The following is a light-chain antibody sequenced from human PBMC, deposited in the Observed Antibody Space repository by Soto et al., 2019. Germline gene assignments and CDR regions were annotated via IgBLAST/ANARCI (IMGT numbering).Light chain of an antibody. CDR1: QSVGNS. CDR3: QQYNTYGLT. V-gene: IGKV1-5*01. J-gene: IGKJ4*02. Sequence: DIPMTQSPSTLSASVGDRVNITCRASQSVGNSLAWYQQRPGKAPKLLIFDASTLESGVPSKFSGSGSDTEFTFTISSLQPDDSATYYCQQYNTYGLTFGGGTKVEIK. CDR2: DAS.